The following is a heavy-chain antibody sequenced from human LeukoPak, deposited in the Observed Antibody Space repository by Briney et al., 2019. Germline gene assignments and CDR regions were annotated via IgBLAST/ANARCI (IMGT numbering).Heavy chain of an antibody. J-gene: IGHJ4*02. Sequence: GGSLRLSCAAFGFTFSSYAMSWVRQAPGKGLEWVSAISGRGGSTYYANSVKGRFTISRDNSKNTLYLQMNSLRGDDTAVYYCAKKWSGGDSSVVAATDLDYWGQGTLVTVSS. CDR1: GFTFSSYA. CDR3: AKKWSGGDSSVVAATDLDY. V-gene: IGHV3-23*01. CDR2: ISGRGGST. D-gene: IGHD2-15*01.